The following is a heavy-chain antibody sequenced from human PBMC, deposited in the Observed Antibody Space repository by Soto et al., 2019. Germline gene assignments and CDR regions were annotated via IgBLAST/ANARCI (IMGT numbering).Heavy chain of an antibody. CDR1: GFTFGSYA. D-gene: IGHD5-18*01. Sequence: GGSLRLSCAASGFTFGSYAMTWVRQAPGKGLEWVSAISGSGGSTYYADSVKGRFTISRDNSKNTLYLQMNSLRAEDTAVYYCAIGGQLWQRSPFDSLRQGTLVTVHS. J-gene: IGHJ4*02. CDR2: ISGSGGST. CDR3: AIGGQLWQRSPFDS. V-gene: IGHV3-23*01.